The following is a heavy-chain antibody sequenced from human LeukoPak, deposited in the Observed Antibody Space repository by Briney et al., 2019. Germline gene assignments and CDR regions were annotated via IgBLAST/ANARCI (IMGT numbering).Heavy chain of an antibody. V-gene: IGHV3-23*01. Sequence: GGSLRLSCVVSGFTFSSQAMTWVRQAPGKGLEWVSAIDIGGDITFYADSVQGRFIISRDNSKNTVYLQMNSLRVEDTAVYYCANEEVPNDYWGQGTLVTVSS. J-gene: IGHJ4*02. CDR3: ANEEVPNDY. D-gene: IGHD4/OR15-4a*01. CDR2: IDIGGDIT. CDR1: GFTFSSQA.